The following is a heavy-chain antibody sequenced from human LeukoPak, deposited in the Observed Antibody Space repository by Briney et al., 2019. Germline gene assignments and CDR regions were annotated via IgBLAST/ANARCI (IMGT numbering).Heavy chain of an antibody. CDR1: GGSFSGYY. CDR2: INHSGST. J-gene: IGHJ3*02. V-gene: IGHV4-34*01. Sequence: SETLSLTCAVYGGSFSGYYWSWIRQPPGKGLEWIGEINHSGSTNYNPSLKSRVTISVDTSKNQFSLKLSSVTAADTAVYYCARVRRIASDIWGQGAMVTVSS. CDR3: ARVRRIASDI.